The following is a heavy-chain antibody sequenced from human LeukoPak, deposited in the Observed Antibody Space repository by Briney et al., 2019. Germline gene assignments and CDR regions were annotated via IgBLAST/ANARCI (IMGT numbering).Heavy chain of an antibody. J-gene: IGHJ4*02. Sequence: SETLSLTCTVSGGYISSYYWSWIRQRPGKGLEWIGVIYYSGSTNYNPSLKSRVTISLYTSKNQFSLKLSSVTAADTAVYYCARHPCSGGSCYLDYWGQGTLVTVSS. CDR1: GGYISSYY. CDR2: IYYSGST. D-gene: IGHD2-15*01. V-gene: IGHV4-59*08. CDR3: ARHPCSGGSCYLDY.